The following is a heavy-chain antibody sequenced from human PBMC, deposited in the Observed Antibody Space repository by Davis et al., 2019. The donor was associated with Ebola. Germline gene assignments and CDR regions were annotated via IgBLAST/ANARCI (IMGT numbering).Heavy chain of an antibody. CDR2: IKQDGSEK. J-gene: IGHJ4*02. Sequence: PGKSLKISCAASGFTFSSYWMSWVRQAPGKGLEWVANIKQDGSEKYYVDSVKGRFTISRDNAKNSLYLQMNSLRADDMAVYYCARDIAYGTFDYWGRGTQVTVSS. CDR3: ARDIAYGTFDY. CDR1: GFTFSSYW. D-gene: IGHD4-17*01. V-gene: IGHV3-7*01.